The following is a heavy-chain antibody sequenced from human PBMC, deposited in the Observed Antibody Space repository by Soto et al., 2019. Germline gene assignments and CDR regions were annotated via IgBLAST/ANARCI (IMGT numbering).Heavy chain of an antibody. V-gene: IGHV5-51*01. D-gene: IGHD1-26*01. CDR2: IYPGDSDT. Sequence: GASLKISCEGSGYSVTSYWIGWVRQMPGKGLEWMGIIYPGDSDTRYSPPFQGQVTISADKSISTAYLQWSSLKASDTAMYYCARFFSGSYTSYYYYYGMDVWGQGTTVTVSS. CDR3: ARFFSGSYTSYYYYYGMDV. CDR1: GYSVTSYW. J-gene: IGHJ6*02.